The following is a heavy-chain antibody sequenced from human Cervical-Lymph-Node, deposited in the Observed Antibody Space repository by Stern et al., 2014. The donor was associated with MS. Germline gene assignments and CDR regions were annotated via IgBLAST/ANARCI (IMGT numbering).Heavy chain of an antibody. Sequence: VHLVESGAEVKKPGASVKVCCKASGYTFTSYYMHCVRQAPGPWLERIGKINPRGGSTSDAQKFQGRVTMTRDTSTSTVYMELSSLRSEDTAVYYCARFYGDYFYGMDVWGQGTTVTVSS. D-gene: IGHD4-17*01. CDR3: ARFYGDYFYGMDV. J-gene: IGHJ6*02. CDR2: INPRGGST. V-gene: IGHV1-46*03. CDR1: GYTFTSYY.